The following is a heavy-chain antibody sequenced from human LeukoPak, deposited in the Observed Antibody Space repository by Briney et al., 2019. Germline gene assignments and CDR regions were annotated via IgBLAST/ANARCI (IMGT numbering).Heavy chain of an antibody. D-gene: IGHD3-9*01. CDR1: GFTVSSNY. CDR2: IYSGGST. V-gene: IGHV3-66*01. CDR3: AREGYDILTGYYSQISNSPLDY. J-gene: IGHJ4*02. Sequence: PGGSLRLFCAASGFTVSSNYMSWVRQAPGKGLEWVSVIYSGGSTYYADSVKGRFTISRDNSKNTLYLQMNSLRAEDTAVYYCAREGYDILTGYYSQISNSPLDYWGQGTLVTVSS.